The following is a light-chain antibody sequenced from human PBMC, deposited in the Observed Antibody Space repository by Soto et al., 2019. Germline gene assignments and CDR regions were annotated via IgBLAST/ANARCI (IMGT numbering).Light chain of an antibody. J-gene: IGKJ1*01. V-gene: IGKV1-6*01. Sequence: ALQMTQSPSSLSASVGDRVTIACRASQGIRNDLVWYQQKPGKATNLLIYAASSLQSGVPSRFSGSGSGTDFTLTISSLQPEDFATYYCLQHDNYPRTFGQGTKVEIK. CDR2: AAS. CDR1: QGIRND. CDR3: LQHDNYPRT.